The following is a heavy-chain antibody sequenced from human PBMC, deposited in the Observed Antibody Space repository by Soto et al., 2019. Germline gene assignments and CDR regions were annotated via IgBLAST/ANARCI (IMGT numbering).Heavy chain of an antibody. CDR3: ARDLFWSGSPGGFDY. CDR1: GYTFTSYY. D-gene: IGHD3-3*01. CDR2: INPSGGST. Sequence: ASVKVSCKASGYTFTSYYMHWVRQAPGQGLEWMGIINPSGGSTSYAQKFQGRVTMTRDTSTSTVYMELSSLRSEDTAVYYCARDLFWSGSPGGFDYWGQGTLVTVSS. J-gene: IGHJ4*02. V-gene: IGHV1-46*01.